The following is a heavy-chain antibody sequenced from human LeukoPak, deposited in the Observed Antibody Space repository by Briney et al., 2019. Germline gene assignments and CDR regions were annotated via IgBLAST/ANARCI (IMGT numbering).Heavy chain of an antibody. CDR3: ASSDSRSYNWFDP. CDR2: IYYSGST. CDR1: GGSISSGDYY. V-gene: IGHV4-30-4*01. D-gene: IGHD3-22*01. J-gene: IGHJ5*02. Sequence: SETLSLTCTVSGGSISSGDYYWSWIRQPPGTGLEWIGYIYYSGSTYYNPSLKSRVTISVDTSKNQFSLKLSSVTAADTAVYYCASSDSRSYNWFDPWGQGTLVTVSS.